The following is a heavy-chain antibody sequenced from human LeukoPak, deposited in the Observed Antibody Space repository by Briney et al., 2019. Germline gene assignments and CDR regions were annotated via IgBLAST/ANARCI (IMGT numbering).Heavy chain of an antibody. CDR1: GFTFSSYG. CDR2: ISYDRTNK. V-gene: IGHV3-30*03. J-gene: IGHJ4*02. CDR3: ARGSYYYDSSGYYLDY. Sequence: GGSLRLSCAASGFTFSSYGMHWVRQAPGKGLEWVAVISYDRTNKYYADSVKGRFTISRDNAKNSLYLQMNSLRAEDTALYYCARGSYYYDSSGYYLDYWGQGTLVTVSS. D-gene: IGHD3-22*01.